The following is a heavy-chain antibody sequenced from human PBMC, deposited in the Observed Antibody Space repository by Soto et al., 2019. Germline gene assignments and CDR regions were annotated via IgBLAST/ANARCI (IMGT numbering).Heavy chain of an antibody. V-gene: IGHV1-2*02. CDR2: INPKSDDT. CDR1: GYPFSDNQ. J-gene: IGHJ5*02. Sequence: QVQLVQSGSEVKKPGASVKVSCKASGYPFSDNQIHWLRRAPGQGLEWMGRINPKSDDTNYAQKFQGRVTITRDTSIDTAYLELTGLTSDDTATYYCARKHSLDYIRWGLDPWGQGTLVTVSS. D-gene: IGHD4-4*01. CDR3: ARKHSLDYIRWGLDP.